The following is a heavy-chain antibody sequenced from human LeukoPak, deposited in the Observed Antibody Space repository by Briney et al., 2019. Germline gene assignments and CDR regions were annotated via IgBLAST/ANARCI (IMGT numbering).Heavy chain of an antibody. D-gene: IGHD1-26*01. J-gene: IGHJ5*02. CDR3: ATGGPSGSYYLGWFDP. V-gene: IGHV1-24*01. CDR2: FDPEDGET. Sequence: ASVKVSCKVSGYTLTELSMHWVRQAPGKGLEWMGGFDPEDGETIYAQKFQGRVTMTEDTSTDTAYMELSSLRSEDTAVYYCATGGPSGSYYLGWFDPWGQGTLVTVSS. CDR1: GYTLTELS.